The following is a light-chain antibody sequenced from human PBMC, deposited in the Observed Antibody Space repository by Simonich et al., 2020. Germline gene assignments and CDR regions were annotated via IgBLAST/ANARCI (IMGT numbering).Light chain of an antibody. V-gene: IGKV4-1*01. Sequence: DIVMTQSPDSMAVSLGERATINCKSSQSVLYSPNNKNYLAWYQQKPGQPPKLLIYWASTRESWVPDRFSGSGSGTDFTLTISSRQAEDVAVYYCQQYYSTPWTFGQGTKVEIK. CDR3: QQYYSTPWT. CDR1: QSVLYSPNNKNY. CDR2: WAS. J-gene: IGKJ1*01.